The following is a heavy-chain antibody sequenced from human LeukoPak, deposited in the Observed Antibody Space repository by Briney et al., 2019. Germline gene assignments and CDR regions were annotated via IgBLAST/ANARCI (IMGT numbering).Heavy chain of an antibody. Sequence: TSQTLSLTCTVSGGSISSGDYYWSWIRQPPGKGLEWIGYIYYSGSTYYNPSLKSRVTISVDTSKNQFSLKLSSVTAADTAVYYCARSGSGIFGGAFDIWGQGTMVTVSS. CDR2: IYYSGST. CDR1: GGSISSGDYY. V-gene: IGHV4-30-4*01. D-gene: IGHD3-10*01. J-gene: IGHJ3*02. CDR3: ARSGSGIFGGAFDI.